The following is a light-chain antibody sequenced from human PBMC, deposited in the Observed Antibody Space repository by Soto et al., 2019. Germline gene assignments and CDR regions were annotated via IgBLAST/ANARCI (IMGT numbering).Light chain of an antibody. V-gene: IGLV2-14*01. Sequence: QSVLTQPASVSGTPGQSITISCTGSNSDVGIYDFVSWYQHHPGRAPKLIVSEVSHRPSGVSNRFSGSKSGNTASLTISGLQADDEAEYFCISYKTDDTFVFGTGTKVTVL. CDR2: EVS. CDR3: ISYKTDDTFV. CDR1: NSDVGIYDF. J-gene: IGLJ1*01.